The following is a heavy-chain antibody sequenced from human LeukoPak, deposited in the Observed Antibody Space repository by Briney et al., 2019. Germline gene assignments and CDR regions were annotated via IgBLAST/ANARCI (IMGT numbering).Heavy chain of an antibody. CDR2: IIPILGIA. Sequence: GASVKVSCKASGGTFSSYAISWVRQAPGQGLEWMGRIIPILGIANYAQKFQGRVTITADKSTSTAYMELSSLRSEDTAVYYCARGIVATSFDYWGQGTLVTVSS. CDR1: GGTFSSYA. J-gene: IGHJ4*02. D-gene: IGHD5-12*01. V-gene: IGHV1-69*04. CDR3: ARGIVATSFDY.